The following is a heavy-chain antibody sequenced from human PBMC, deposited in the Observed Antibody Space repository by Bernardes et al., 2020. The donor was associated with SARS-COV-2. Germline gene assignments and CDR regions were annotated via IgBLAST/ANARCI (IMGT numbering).Heavy chain of an antibody. J-gene: IGHJ6*02. CDR2: IIPIFGTA. V-gene: IGHV1-69*06. Sequence: SVKVSCKASGGTFSSYAISWVRQAPGQGLEWMGGIIPIFGTANYAQKFQGRVTITADKSTSTAYMELSSLRSEDTAVYYCARDKVEGSNLLLWFGESSENYYYYGMDVWGQGTTVTVSS. CDR1: GGTFSSYA. D-gene: IGHD3-10*01. CDR3: ARDKVEGSNLLLWFGESSENYYYYGMDV.